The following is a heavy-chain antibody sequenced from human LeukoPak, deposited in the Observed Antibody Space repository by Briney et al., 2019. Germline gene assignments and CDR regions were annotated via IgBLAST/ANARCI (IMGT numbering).Heavy chain of an antibody. CDR3: ARGDYSSSWSVYYYYYGMDV. CDR2: MNPNSGNT. V-gene: IGHV1-8*01. J-gene: IGHJ6*02. D-gene: IGHD6-13*01. CDR1: GYTFTSYD. Sequence: ASVNVSCKASGYTFTSYDINWVRQATGQGLEWMGWMNPNSGNTGYAQKFQGRVTMTRNTSISTAYMELSSLRSEDTAVYYCARGDYSSSWSVYYYYYGMDVWGQGTTVTVSS.